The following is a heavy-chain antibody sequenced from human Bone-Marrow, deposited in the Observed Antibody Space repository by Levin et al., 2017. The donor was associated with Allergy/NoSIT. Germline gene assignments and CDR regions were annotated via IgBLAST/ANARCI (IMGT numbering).Heavy chain of an antibody. CDR1: GFIFADYA. CDR2: LDGSSAKT. CDR3: ARYQSGSFDI. J-gene: IGHJ3*02. D-gene: IGHD3-22*01. Sequence: GGSLRLSCTISGFIFADYAMNWVRQAPGRGLEWVSSLDGSSAKTYYADSVKGRFTISRDNSKNTLFLQMNTLRPDDTAMYFCARYQSGSFDIWGQGTMVIVSS. V-gene: IGHV3-23*01.